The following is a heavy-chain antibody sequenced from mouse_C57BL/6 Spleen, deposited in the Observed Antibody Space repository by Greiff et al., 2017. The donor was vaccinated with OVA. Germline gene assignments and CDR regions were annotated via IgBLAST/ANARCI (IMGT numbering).Heavy chain of an antibody. Sequence: QVQLQQPGAELVKPGASVKLSCKASGYTFTSYWMHWVKKRPGRGLEWIGRIAPNSGGTQNNAKLTSKATLTVDKPASTAYMQLSSLTSEDSAVYYCARVGIYDGYYHFDYWGQGTTLTVSS. CDR1: GYTFTSYW. CDR2: IAPNSGGT. V-gene: IGHV1-72*01. CDR3: ARVGIYDGYYHFDY. J-gene: IGHJ2*01. D-gene: IGHD2-3*01.